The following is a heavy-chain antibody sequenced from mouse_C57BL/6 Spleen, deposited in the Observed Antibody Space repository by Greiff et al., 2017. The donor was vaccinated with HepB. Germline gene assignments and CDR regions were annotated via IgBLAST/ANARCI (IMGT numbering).Heavy chain of an antibody. CDR1: GYTFTDYE. CDR3: TRRGYSNYDYFDY. CDR2: IDPETGGT. V-gene: IGHV1-15*01. Sequence: QVQLQQSGAELVRPGASVTLSCKASGYTFTDYEMHWVKQTPVHGLEWIGAIDPETGGTAYNQKFKGKAILTADKSSSTAYMELRSLTSEDSAVYYCTRRGYSNYDYFDYWGQGTTLTVSS. J-gene: IGHJ2*01. D-gene: IGHD2-5*01.